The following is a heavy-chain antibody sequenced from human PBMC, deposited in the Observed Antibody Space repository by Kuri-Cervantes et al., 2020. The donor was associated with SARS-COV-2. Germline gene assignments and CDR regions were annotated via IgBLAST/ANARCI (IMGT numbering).Heavy chain of an antibody. Sequence: GESLKISCAASGFTFSSYSMNWVRQAPGKGLEWVSNIGSSISTIYHADSAKGRFTVSRDNAKNSLYLQMNSLRAEDTAVYYCAREFFGVVNGYFDYWGQGTLVTVSS. CDR3: AREFFGVVNGYFDY. CDR2: IGSSISTI. D-gene: IGHD3-3*01. V-gene: IGHV3-48*01. CDR1: GFTFSSYS. J-gene: IGHJ4*02.